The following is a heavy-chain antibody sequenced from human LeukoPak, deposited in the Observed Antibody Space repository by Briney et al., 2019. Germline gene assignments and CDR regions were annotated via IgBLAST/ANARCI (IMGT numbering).Heavy chain of an antibody. CDR3: ATSYDSSGCD. D-gene: IGHD3-22*01. J-gene: IGHJ4*02. Sequence: GGSLRLSCTASGFTFNNFWMAWVRQAPGKGLEWVANIKPDGSIQFYGDSVKGRFTISRDNAKNSLYLQMNNLRAEDTALYYCATSYDSSGCDWGQGTLVTVSS. CDR1: GFTFNNFW. V-gene: IGHV3-7*01. CDR2: IKPDGSIQ.